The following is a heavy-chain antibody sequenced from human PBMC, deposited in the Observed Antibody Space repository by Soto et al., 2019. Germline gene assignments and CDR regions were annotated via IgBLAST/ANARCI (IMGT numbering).Heavy chain of an antibody. CDR3: ARTYCSGGSCYPNWFDP. CDR1: GGSISSGGYY. V-gene: IGHV4-31*03. D-gene: IGHD2-15*01. Sequence: SETLSLTCTVSGGSISSGGYYWSWVRQHPGKGLEWIGYIYYSGSTYYNPSLKSRVTISVDTSKNQFSLKLSSVTAADTAVYYCARTYCSGGSCYPNWFDPWGQGTLVTVSS. CDR2: IYYSGST. J-gene: IGHJ5*02.